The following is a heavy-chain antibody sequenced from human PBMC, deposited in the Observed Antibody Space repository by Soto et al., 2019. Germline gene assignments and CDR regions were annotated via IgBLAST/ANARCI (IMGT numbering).Heavy chain of an antibody. CDR2: IYPGDSDT. V-gene: IGHV5-51*01. CDR3: ARHGICSSTSNGVVGAFES. J-gene: IGHJ3*02. Sequence: GESLKISCKGSGYSFTSYWIGWVRQMPGKGLEWMGIIYPGDSDTRYSPSFQGQVTISADKSISTAYLQWSSLKASDTAMYYCARHGICSSTSNGVVGAFESWGQGTMVTVSS. D-gene: IGHD6-13*01. CDR1: GYSFTSYW.